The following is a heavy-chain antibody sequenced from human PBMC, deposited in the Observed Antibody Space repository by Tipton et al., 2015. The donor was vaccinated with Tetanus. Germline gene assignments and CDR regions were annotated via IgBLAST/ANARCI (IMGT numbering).Heavy chain of an antibody. CDR2: IYYRGST. V-gene: IGHV4-31*03. D-gene: IGHD1-14*01. J-gene: IGHJ4*02. CDR1: GGSISDGAYY. CDR3: PRGTGDY. Sequence: TLSLTCTVSGGSISDGAYYWSWIRQHPRKGLEWIGCIYYRGSTIYNPSLKSRVTVSVDTSKNQFSLKLSSVTAADTAVYYGPRGTGDYWGQGTLVTVSS.